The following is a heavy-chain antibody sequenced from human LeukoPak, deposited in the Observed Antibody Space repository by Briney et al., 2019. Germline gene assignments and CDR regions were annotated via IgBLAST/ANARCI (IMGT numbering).Heavy chain of an antibody. CDR1: GYTITGYY. V-gene: IGHV1-2*06. CDR3: ARDPPRIVVVVAATNYYGMDV. D-gene: IGHD2-15*01. J-gene: IGHJ6*02. Sequence: ASVKVSCKASGYTITGYYLHWVRQAPGQGLEWMGRINPNSGGTNSAQKFQGRITMTTDTSTSTAYMELRSLRSDDTAVYYCARDPPRIVVVVAATNYYGMDVWGQGTTVTVSS. CDR2: INPNSGGT.